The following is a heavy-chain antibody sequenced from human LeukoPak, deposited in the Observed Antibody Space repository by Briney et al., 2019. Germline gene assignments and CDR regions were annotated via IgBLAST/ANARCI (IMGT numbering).Heavy chain of an antibody. J-gene: IGHJ6*03. CDR3: AREAGNYYYYYMDV. V-gene: IGHV3-7*01. D-gene: IGHD3-10*01. CDR1: GFTFSSYW. CDR2: IKQDGSEK. Sequence: PGRSLTLSCAASGFTFSSYWMSWVRQAPGKGLEWVANIKQDGSEKYYVDSVKGRFTISRDNAKNSLYLQMNSLRAEDTAVYYCAREAGNYYYYYMDVWGKGTTVTVSS.